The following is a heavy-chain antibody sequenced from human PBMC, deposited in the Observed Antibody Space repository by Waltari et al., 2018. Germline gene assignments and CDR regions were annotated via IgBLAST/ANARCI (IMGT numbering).Heavy chain of an antibody. CDR2: ISGSGGST. CDR3: AKSGLQSSGFGYFFDY. CDR1: GFTFARYA. J-gene: IGHJ4*02. V-gene: IGHV3-23*04. D-gene: IGHD3-3*01. Sequence: ELQLVESGGGLVQPGGSLRLSCAASGFTFARYAMNWVRQARGEGCGWVAVISGSGGSTYDAGSVKGRFTISRDNSESTLYLQMNSLRAEGTAVYYCAKSGLQSSGFGYFFDYWGQGTLVTVSA.